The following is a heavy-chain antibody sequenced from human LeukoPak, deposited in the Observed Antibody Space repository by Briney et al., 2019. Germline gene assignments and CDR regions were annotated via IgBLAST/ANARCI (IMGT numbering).Heavy chain of an antibody. Sequence: ASVKVSCKASGYTFTGYYMHWVRQAPGQGLEWMGWINPNSGGTNYAQKFQGRVTMTSDTSISTAYMELSRLRSDDTAVYYCARAYYYDSSGYGKPPDYWGQGTLVTVSS. CDR2: INPNSGGT. J-gene: IGHJ4*02. CDR3: ARAYYYDSSGYGKPPDY. CDR1: GYTFTGYY. V-gene: IGHV1-2*02. D-gene: IGHD3-22*01.